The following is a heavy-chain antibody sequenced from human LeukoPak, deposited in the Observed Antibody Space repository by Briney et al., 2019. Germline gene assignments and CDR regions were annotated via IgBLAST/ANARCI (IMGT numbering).Heavy chain of an antibody. CDR3: ELRLGELSDDYYYYGMDV. CDR1: GYSFTSYW. V-gene: IGHV5-10-1*01. Sequence: GESLKISCKGSGYSFTSYWISWVRQIPGKGLEWMGRIDPSDSYTNYSPSFQGHVTISADKSISTAYLQWSSLKASDTAMYYCELRLGELSDDYYYYGMDVWGKGTTVTVSS. J-gene: IGHJ6*04. CDR2: IDPSDSYT. D-gene: IGHD3-16*02.